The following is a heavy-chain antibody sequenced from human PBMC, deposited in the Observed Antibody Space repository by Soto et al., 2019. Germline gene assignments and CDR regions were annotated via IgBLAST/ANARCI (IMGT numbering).Heavy chain of an antibody. V-gene: IGHV3-23*01. CDR3: ARDFPVAGTVHHTLQDY. D-gene: IGHD6-19*01. CDR1: EFSFDDSA. Sequence: GGSLRLSCAASEFSFDDSAMSWVRQAPGKGLEWVSSITYTGVSTYYADSVKGRFTISRDNSRDTLFLQMNSLRAEDTAVYYCARDFPVAGTVHHTLQDYWGQGTLVTVSS. CDR2: ITYTGVST. J-gene: IGHJ4*02.